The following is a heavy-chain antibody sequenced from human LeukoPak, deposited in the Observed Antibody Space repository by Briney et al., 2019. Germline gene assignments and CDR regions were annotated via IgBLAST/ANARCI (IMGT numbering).Heavy chain of an antibody. CDR2: INQDGGEK. Sequence: PGGSLRLSCAASGFTFSSHWMTWVRQAPGKGLEWVANINQDGGEKYYVDSVEGRFTISRDNAKNSLYLQMNSLRAEDTAVYYCAREPYDRIVVVVAGIDYWGQGTLVTVSS. CDR3: AREPYDRIVVVVAGIDY. D-gene: IGHD2-15*01. J-gene: IGHJ4*02. CDR1: GFTFSSHW. V-gene: IGHV3-7*01.